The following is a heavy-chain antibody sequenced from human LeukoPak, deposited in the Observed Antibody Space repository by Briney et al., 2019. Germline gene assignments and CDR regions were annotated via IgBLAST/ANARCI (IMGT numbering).Heavy chain of an antibody. Sequence: GGSLRLSCAASGFSVSSDYMSWVRQAPGKGLEWVSVIYSSYSTYYADSVKGRFTISRDNSKNTLSLQMNSLRVEDTAVYYCARGQWLSRLFDYWGQGTLVTVSS. CDR3: ARGQWLSRLFDY. CDR1: GFSVSSDY. CDR2: IYSSYST. V-gene: IGHV3-66*01. J-gene: IGHJ4*02. D-gene: IGHD6-19*01.